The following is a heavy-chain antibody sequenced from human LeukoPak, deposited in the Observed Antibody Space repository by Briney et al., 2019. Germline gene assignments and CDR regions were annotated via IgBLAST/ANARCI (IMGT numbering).Heavy chain of an antibody. CDR3: SIERERGCSSTSCYSMIDY. V-gene: IGHV4-4*07. CDR1: GVSISSSA. CDR2: TYISGST. D-gene: IGHD2-2*01. J-gene: IGHJ4*02. Sequence: SESLSLTCAASGVSISSSAWSWIRQPAGKGLEWIGGTYISGSTNYNPSFKRRVTMSLDNSKNKFSRMLSTITAAETPVYYCSIERERGCSSTSCYSMIDYWGRGTLATVSS.